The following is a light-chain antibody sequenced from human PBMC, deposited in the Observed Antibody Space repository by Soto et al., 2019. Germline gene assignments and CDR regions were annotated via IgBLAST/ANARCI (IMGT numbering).Light chain of an antibody. V-gene: IGKV3-20*01. J-gene: IGKJ1*01. Sequence: EIVMTQSPATLSLSPGERSTLSCRASQSVSSYLAWYQQKPGQAPRLLIYDASNRATGIPDRFSGSGSGTDFTLTISRLEPEDFAVFYCHHYGTSPPTFGQGTKVDIK. CDR3: HHYGTSPPT. CDR1: QSVSSY. CDR2: DAS.